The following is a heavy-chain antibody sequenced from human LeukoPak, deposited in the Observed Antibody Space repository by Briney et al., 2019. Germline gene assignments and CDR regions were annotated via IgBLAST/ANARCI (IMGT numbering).Heavy chain of an antibody. J-gene: IGHJ4*02. D-gene: IGHD6-13*01. CDR1: GFIFGSYW. CDR3: ARGVTSAWYLRYYFEY. CDR2: IKQDGSET. V-gene: IGHV3-7*03. Sequence: PGGSLRLSCAASGFIFGSYWMSWVRQVPGKGLEWVANIKQDGSETYYVDSVEGRFTISRDNAKNSLFLQMNSLRADDTALYYCARGVTSAWYLRYYFEYWGQGILVTVSS.